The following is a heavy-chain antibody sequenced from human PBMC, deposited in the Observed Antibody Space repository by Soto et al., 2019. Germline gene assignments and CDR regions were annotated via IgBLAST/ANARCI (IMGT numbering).Heavy chain of an antibody. CDR1: GVSIGSNYY. CDR3: ARSLGWYAVDY. J-gene: IGHJ4*02. V-gene: IGHV4-4*02. Sequence: QVLLQESGPGLVQPSGTLSLSCVVSGVSIGSNYYWGWVRKHPGKGLEWLGDMSHIGSVNYNPSLNSRVTISMDKSQNQFSLKLDSMTAADTAVYYCARSLGWYAVDYWGQGTLVIVSS. D-gene: IGHD6-19*01. CDR2: MSHIGSV.